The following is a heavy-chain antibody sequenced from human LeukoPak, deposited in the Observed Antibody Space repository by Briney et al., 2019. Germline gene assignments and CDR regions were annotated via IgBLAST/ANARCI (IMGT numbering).Heavy chain of an antibody. CDR1: GGSISGYH. CDR2: IYYSGST. V-gene: IGHV4-59*08. Sequence: PSETLSLTCTVSGGSISGYHWNWIRQPPGKGLEWIGYIYYSGSTDSNPSLKSRVTISVDTSKNQFSLKLSSVTAADTAVYYCARAGYYYDSPLPHAFDIWGQGTMVTVSS. CDR3: ARAGYYYDSPLPHAFDI. J-gene: IGHJ3*02. D-gene: IGHD3-22*01.